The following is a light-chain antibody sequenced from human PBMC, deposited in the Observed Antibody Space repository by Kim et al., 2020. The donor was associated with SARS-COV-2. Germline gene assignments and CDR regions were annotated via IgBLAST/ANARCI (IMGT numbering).Light chain of an antibody. Sequence: KTLTIAGRRSSGSIDDNYVQWYQQRPGGVPTAVIYEDDQRPSGVSDRFSGSIDNSSNSASLTISGLRTEDEADYYCQSYNRDNVLFGGGTQLTVL. J-gene: IGLJ2*01. CDR3: QSYNRDNVL. CDR2: EDD. V-gene: IGLV6-57*03. CDR1: SGSIDDNY.